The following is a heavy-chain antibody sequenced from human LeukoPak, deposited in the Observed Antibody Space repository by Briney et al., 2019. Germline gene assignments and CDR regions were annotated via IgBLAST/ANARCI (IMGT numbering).Heavy chain of an antibody. Sequence: GGSLRLSCAASGFTFSIYAMSWVRQAPGKGLEWVSSISGSGGSTYYADSVKGRFTISRDNAKNTLYLQMNSLRAEDMAVYYCAATEWFEYCGQGTLVTVSS. V-gene: IGHV3-23*01. D-gene: IGHD4-17*01. CDR3: AATEWFEY. CDR2: ISGSGGST. J-gene: IGHJ4*02. CDR1: GFTFSIYA.